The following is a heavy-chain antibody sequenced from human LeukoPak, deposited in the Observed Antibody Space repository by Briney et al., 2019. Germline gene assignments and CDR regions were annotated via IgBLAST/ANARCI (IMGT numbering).Heavy chain of an antibody. CDR1: GFTFRRCS. CDR2: ISSSSSYI. J-gene: IGHJ4*02. V-gene: IGHV3-21*01. CDR3: ARDWADAGSITY. D-gene: IGHD5-24*01. Sequence: GGSLRLSCAASGFTFRRCSMNWGRQAPGKGLEWVSSISSSSSYIYYADSVKGRFTISRDNAKNSLYLQMDSLRAEDTAVYYCARDWADAGSITYWGQGTLVTVSS.